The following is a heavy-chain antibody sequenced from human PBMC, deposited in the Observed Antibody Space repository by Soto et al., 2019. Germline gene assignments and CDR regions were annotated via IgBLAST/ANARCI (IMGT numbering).Heavy chain of an antibody. V-gene: IGHV1-2*02. J-gene: IGHJ6*02. Sequence: QVQMVQSGAEVKKPGASVKVSCKASGYTFSDYYMYWVRQAPGQGLEWMGWINPNSGETNHAQNFQGRVTMTRDTSINTAYWELSRLRSDDTAVYFCASSIRYSYSSGTDYYGMDVWGQGTTVIVSS. CDR1: GYTFSDYY. D-gene: IGHD5-12*01. CDR3: ASSIRYSYSSGTDYYGMDV. CDR2: INPNSGET.